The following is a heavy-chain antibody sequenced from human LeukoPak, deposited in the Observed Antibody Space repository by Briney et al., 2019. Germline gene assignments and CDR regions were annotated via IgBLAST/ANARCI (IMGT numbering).Heavy chain of an antibody. CDR3: ARDLFGSGSYDH. Sequence: GGSLKLSCAASGFTLTSYGMHWVRQAPGKGPDWVSFIRTDGTTKYYADSVGGRFTISRDSAKNTLYLQMNSLRAEDTAVYYCARDLFGSGSYDHWGQGTLVTVSS. CDR2: IRTDGTTK. CDR1: GFTLTSYG. D-gene: IGHD3-10*01. J-gene: IGHJ4*02. V-gene: IGHV3-30*02.